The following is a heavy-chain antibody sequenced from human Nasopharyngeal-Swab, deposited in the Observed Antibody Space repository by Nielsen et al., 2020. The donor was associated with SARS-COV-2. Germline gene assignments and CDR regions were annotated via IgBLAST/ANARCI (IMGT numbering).Heavy chain of an antibody. CDR1: GFTFSSYW. J-gene: IGHJ5*02. Sequence: GESLKISCAASGFTFSSYWMHWVRQAPGKGLVWVSRINSDGSSTRYADSVKGRFTISRDNAKNTLYLQMNSLRAEDTAVYYRARDPAITGTTFDPWGQGTLVTVSS. CDR2: INSDGSST. CDR3: ARDPAITGTTFDP. V-gene: IGHV3-74*01. D-gene: IGHD1-7*01.